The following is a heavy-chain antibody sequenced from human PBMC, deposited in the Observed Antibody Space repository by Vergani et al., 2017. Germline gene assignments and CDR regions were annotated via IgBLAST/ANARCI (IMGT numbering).Heavy chain of an antibody. CDR2: IYYSGSA. Sequence: QVQLQQWGAGLLKPSQTLSLTCTVFGGPISSGGYYWSWIRQHPGKGLEWIGYIYYSGSAYYNTSLKSRVTISVDTSKNQFSLKQSSVTAGDTAVYYCAGDIVESYCGGDCYRAPNWFDPWGQGTLVTVSS. CDR1: GGPISSGGYY. CDR3: AGDIVESYCGGDCYRAPNWFDP. D-gene: IGHD2-21*02. J-gene: IGHJ5*02. V-gene: IGHV4-31*03.